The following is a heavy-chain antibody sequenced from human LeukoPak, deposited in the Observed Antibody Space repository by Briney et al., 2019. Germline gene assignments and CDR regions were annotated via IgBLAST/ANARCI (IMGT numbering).Heavy chain of an antibody. Sequence: GGSLRLSCAASGFTFSSYAMSWVRQAPGKGLVWVSRIKSDGSGTNYADSVKGRFTISRDNAKNTLYLQMNSLRAEDTAVYYCASTYYCDTIDYPPRWFDPWGQGTLVTVSS. CDR2: IKSDGSGT. CDR3: ASTYYCDTIDYPPRWFDP. D-gene: IGHD3-22*01. J-gene: IGHJ5*02. CDR1: GFTFSSYA. V-gene: IGHV3-74*01.